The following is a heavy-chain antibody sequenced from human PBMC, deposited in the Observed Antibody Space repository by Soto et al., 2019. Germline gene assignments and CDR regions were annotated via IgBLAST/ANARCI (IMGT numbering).Heavy chain of an antibody. CDR2: ISTYSGDT. V-gene: IGHV1-18*01. CDR3: ARHHGPTTSENWFDP. D-gene: IGHD5-12*01. J-gene: IGHJ5*02. CDR1: GYTFFTYD. Sequence: ASVKVSCKASGYTFFTYDISWVRQAPGQGLEWMGWISTYSGDTKYAQKFQGRVTMATDTSTTTAYLELRSLRSDDTAVYYCARHHGPTTSENWFDPWGQGTLVTVSS.